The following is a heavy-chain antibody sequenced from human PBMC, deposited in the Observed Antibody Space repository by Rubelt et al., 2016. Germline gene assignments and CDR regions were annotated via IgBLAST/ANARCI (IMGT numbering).Heavy chain of an antibody. CDR2: IDWDDDK. CDR3: ARTRTLCGYFDI. D-gene: IGHD2-2*01. V-gene: IGHV2-70*15. J-gene: IGHJ2*01. CDR1: GFSLSTSGMF. Sequence: QVTSRESGPALVKPTQTLTLTCTFSGFSLSTSGMFVSWIRQPPGKALEWLARIDWDDDKYYSTSLKTRLTISKDTSKNQVGLTMTNMDPVDTATYYCARTRTLCGYFDIWGRGTLVTVSS.